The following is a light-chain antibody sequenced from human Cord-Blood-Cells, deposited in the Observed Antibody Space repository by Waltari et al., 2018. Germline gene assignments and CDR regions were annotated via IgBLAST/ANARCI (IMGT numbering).Light chain of an antibody. Sequence: QSALTQPADVSGSPGQSITISCTATSSYVGSYNLFSCYQQHPGKAPKLMIYEGSKRPSGVSNRFSGSKSGNTASLTISGLQAEDEADYYCCSYAGSSTFYVFGTGTKVTVL. CDR2: EGS. V-gene: IGLV2-23*01. CDR3: CSYAGSSTFYV. J-gene: IGLJ1*01. CDR1: SSYVGSYNL.